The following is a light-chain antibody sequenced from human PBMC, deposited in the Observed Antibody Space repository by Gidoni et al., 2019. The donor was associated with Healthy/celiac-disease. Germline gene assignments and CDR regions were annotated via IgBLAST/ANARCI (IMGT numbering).Light chain of an antibody. CDR3: HHSNSYPQT. Sequence: AIQLTQSPSSLSASVGDRVTITCRASQGINSALAWYQQKPGKAPDLLIYHASTLESGVPSRCSGSGAGTDFTLTISSLQPEDFATYYCHHSNSYPQTFGQXTKVEIK. V-gene: IGKV1-13*02. J-gene: IGKJ1*01. CDR2: HAS. CDR1: QGINSA.